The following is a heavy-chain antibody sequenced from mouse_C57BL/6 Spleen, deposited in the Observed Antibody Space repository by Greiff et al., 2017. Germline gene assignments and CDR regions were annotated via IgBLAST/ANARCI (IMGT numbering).Heavy chain of an antibody. CDR3: ARSEYYGSSYGWFAY. V-gene: IGHV1-81*01. CDR2: IYPRSGNT. CDR1: GYTFTSYG. Sequence: QVQLQQPGAELARPGASVKLSCKASGYTFTSYGISWVKQRTGQGLEWIGEIYPRSGNTYYNEKFKGKATLTADKSSSTAYMELRSLTSEDSAVYFCARSEYYGSSYGWFAYWGQGTLVTVSA. D-gene: IGHD1-1*01. J-gene: IGHJ3*01.